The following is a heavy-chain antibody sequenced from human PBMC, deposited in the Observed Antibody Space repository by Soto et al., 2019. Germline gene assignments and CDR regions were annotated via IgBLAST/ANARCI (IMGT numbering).Heavy chain of an antibody. CDR1: GYTFRAYS. V-gene: IGHV1-3*01. CDR2: INGVNGNT. D-gene: IGHD4-4*01. Sequence: KWGASVKVSCKASGYTFRAYSMNWVRQAPGQRLEWMGWINGVNGNTEYSQSFQGRVTITRDTSASIAYMELSSLRPEDTAVYYCARGSNAGLDYWGQGTLVTVSS. J-gene: IGHJ4*02. CDR3: ARGSNAGLDY.